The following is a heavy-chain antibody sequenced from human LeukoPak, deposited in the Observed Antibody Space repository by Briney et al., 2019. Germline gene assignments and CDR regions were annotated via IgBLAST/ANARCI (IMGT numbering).Heavy chain of an antibody. CDR3: AREGGFYRPLDY. D-gene: IGHD3-3*01. Sequence: KTSGTLSLICGVSGGSISSTNWWTWIRQPPGKGLERIGEVHLDGRTNYNPSLESRLTMSVDLSENHISLKLASVTAADTAVYYCAREGGFYRPLDYTGQGTLVTVSS. J-gene: IGHJ4*02. CDR2: VHLDGRT. V-gene: IGHV4-4*02. CDR1: GGSISSTNW.